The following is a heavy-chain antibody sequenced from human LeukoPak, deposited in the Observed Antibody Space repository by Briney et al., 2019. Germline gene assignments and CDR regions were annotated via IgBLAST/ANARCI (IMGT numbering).Heavy chain of an antibody. CDR1: GFTFDDYA. Sequence: PGRSLRLSCAASGFTFDDYAMHWVRQAPGKGLEWVSGISWNSGSIGYADSVKGRFTISRDNAKNSLYLQMNSLRAEDTALYYCAEDIGYYGSGSRFDYWGQGTLVTVSS. CDR3: AEDIGYYGSGSRFDY. D-gene: IGHD3-10*01. CDR2: ISWNSGSI. V-gene: IGHV3-9*01. J-gene: IGHJ4*02.